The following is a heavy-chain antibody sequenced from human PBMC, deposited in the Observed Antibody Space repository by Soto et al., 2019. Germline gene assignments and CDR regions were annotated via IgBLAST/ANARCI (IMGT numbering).Heavy chain of an antibody. CDR1: GGSIFSSSW. J-gene: IGHJ4*02. Sequence: PSETLSLTCTVSGGSIFSSSWWSWVRQSPGKGLEWIGEIYHSGSKNYDPSLKSRVTISVDKSKNQFSLKLTSVTAADTAMYYCARERYGSGSPFYSWGQGTLVTVSS. CDR2: IYHSGSK. D-gene: IGHD3-10*01. V-gene: IGHV4-4*02. CDR3: ARERYGSGSPFYS.